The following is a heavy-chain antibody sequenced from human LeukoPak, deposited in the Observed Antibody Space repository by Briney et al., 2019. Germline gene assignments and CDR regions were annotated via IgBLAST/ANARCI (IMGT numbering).Heavy chain of an antibody. CDR1: GGSISNYY. Sequence: PSETLSLTCNVSGGSISNYYWNWIRQPAGKGLGWIGRFYARGNTNYNPSLKSRVTMSVDTSKNQLSLKLTSVTAADTAVYYCARELITKADAFDIWGQGTMVTVSS. CDR2: FYARGNT. D-gene: IGHD1-20*01. V-gene: IGHV4-4*07. CDR3: ARELITKADAFDI. J-gene: IGHJ3*02.